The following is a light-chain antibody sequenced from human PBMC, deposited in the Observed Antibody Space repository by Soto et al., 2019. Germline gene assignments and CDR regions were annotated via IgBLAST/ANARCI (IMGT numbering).Light chain of an antibody. CDR2: GAS. CDR3: HQYDNSPLT. J-gene: IGKJ4*01. V-gene: IGKV3-20*01. CDR1: QSVHIGY. Sequence: IVLTQSPGTLSLSPWERATLSFRASQSVHIGYFAWYQQKPGQAPRLLIVGASSRATGIPDRFSGGGSGTDFTLTISRLEPEDFALYYCHQYDNSPLTFGGGTKVDIK.